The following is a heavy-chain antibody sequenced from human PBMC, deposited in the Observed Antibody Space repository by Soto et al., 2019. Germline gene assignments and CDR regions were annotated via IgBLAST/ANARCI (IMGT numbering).Heavy chain of an antibody. Sequence: PSQTLSLTCAISGDSVSSNSAAWNWIRQSPSRGLEWLGRTYYRSKWYNDYTISVKSRITINPDTSKNQFSLQLNSVTPEDTVVYYCARGDVLMVYATNYYYYGMDVWGQGTTVTVSS. J-gene: IGHJ6*02. V-gene: IGHV6-1*01. CDR1: GDSVSSNSAA. CDR2: TYYRSKWYN. D-gene: IGHD2-8*01. CDR3: ARGDVLMVYATNYYYYGMDV.